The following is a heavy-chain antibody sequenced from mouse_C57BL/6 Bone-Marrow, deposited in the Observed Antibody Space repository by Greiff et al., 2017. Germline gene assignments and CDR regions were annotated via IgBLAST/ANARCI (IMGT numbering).Heavy chain of an antibody. CDR3: VRGTTVVATGFDY. D-gene: IGHD1-1*01. CDR1: GFTFTDYY. Sequence: EVMLVESGGGLVQPGGSLSLSCAASGFTFTDYYMSWVRQPPGKALEWLGFIRNKANGYTTEYSASVKGRFTISRDNSQSILYLQMNALRAEDSATYYRVRGTTVVATGFDYWGQGTTLTVSS. J-gene: IGHJ2*01. V-gene: IGHV7-3*01. CDR2: IRNKANGYTT.